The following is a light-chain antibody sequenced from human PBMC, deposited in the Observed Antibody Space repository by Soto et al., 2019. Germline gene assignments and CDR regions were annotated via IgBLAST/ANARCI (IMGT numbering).Light chain of an antibody. CDR2: EVS. V-gene: IGLV2-8*01. Sequence: QSALTQPPSASGSPGQSVTVSCTGTSSDIGGSNYVSWYQQRPVKAPKLMIYEVSYRPSWVPDRFSGSKSGNTASLTVSGLQAEDEADYYCISYAGSNNLEFDGGTKLTVL. CDR3: ISYAGSNNLE. CDR1: SSDIGGSNY. J-gene: IGLJ2*01.